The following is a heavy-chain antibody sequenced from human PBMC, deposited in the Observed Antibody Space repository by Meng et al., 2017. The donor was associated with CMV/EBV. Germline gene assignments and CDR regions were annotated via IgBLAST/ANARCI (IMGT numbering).Heavy chain of an antibody. J-gene: IGHJ4*02. CDR1: GGSISSGDYY. Sequence: GHLPESGPGLVKPSQTLSLTCTVSGGSISSGDYYWSWIRQPPGKGLEWIGYIYYSGSTYYNPSLKSRVTISVDTSKNQFSLKLSSVTAADTAVYYCARVGRTSCYDYWGQGTLVTVSS. D-gene: IGHD2-2*01. V-gene: IGHV4-30-4*08. CDR2: IYYSGST. CDR3: ARVGRTSCYDY.